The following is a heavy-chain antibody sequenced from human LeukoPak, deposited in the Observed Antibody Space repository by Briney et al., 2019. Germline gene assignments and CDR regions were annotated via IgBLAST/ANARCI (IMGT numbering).Heavy chain of an antibody. CDR2: IYYSGST. V-gene: IGHV4-59*01. CDR3: ASWPSFYYESNGYLRRGYFDY. D-gene: IGHD3-22*01. J-gene: IGHJ4*02. CDR1: GGSISSYY. Sequence: SETLSLTCTGSGGSISSYYWSWIRQPPGKGLEWIGYIYYSGSTNYNPSLKSRVTISVDTSKNQFSLKLSSVTAADTAVYYCASWPSFYYESNGYLRRGYFDYVGQGTLVTVSS.